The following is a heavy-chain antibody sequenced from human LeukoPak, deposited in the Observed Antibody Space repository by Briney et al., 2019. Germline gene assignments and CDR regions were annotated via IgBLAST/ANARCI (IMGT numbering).Heavy chain of an antibody. CDR1: GYTFTGYY. D-gene: IGHD1-26*01. Sequence: GASVKVSCKASGYTFTGYYMQWVRQAPGQGLEWMGWINPKSGGTNYAQKFQGRVTLTRDTSISTAYMELSRLTSDDTAVYYCAPGGTYFDYWGQGTLVTVSS. CDR2: INPKSGGT. J-gene: IGHJ4*02. V-gene: IGHV1-2*02. CDR3: APGGTYFDY.